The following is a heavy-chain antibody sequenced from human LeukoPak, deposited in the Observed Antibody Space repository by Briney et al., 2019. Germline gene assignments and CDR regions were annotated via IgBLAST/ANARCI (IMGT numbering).Heavy chain of an antibody. V-gene: IGHV4-59*01. D-gene: IGHD3-22*01. CDR1: GGSISSYY. J-gene: IGHJ5*02. Sequence: PSETLSLTCTVSGGSISSYYWSWIRQPPGKGLEWIGYIYYSGSTNYNPSLKSRVTISVDTSKNQFSLKLNSVTAADTAVYYCAREPKHYYDSSGYPNWFDPWGQGTLVTVSS. CDR2: IYYSGST. CDR3: AREPKHYYDSSGYPNWFDP.